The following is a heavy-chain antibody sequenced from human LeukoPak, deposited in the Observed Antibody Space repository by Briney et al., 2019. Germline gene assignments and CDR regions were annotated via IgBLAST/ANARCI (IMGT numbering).Heavy chain of an antibody. Sequence: GRSLRLSCAASGFTFSSYAMHWVRQAPGKGLEWVAFTRYDDSTKYYADSVEGRFTISRDNSWNTLYLQMNSLRTEDTAVYYCAKDPWDQFPPTCFDPWGQGTLVTVSS. J-gene: IGHJ5*02. V-gene: IGHV3-30*02. CDR1: GFTFSSYA. CDR3: AKDPWDQFPPTCFDP. D-gene: IGHD1-26*01. CDR2: TRYDDSTK.